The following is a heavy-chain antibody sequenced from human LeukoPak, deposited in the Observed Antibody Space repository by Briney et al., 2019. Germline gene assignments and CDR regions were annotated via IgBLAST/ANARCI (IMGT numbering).Heavy chain of an antibody. CDR2: IYYSGRT. CDR3: ARHRTAINKYGPYDAFDI. Sequence: SETLSLTCTVSGVSINRGDYYWGWIRQPPGKGLEWIGTIYYSGRTYYNPPLKSRVTISEDTSKNQFSLKLTSVTAADTAIYYCARHRTAINKYGPYDAFDIWGQGTMVTVSS. V-gene: IGHV4-39*01. J-gene: IGHJ3*02. D-gene: IGHD3-10*01. CDR1: GVSINRGDYY.